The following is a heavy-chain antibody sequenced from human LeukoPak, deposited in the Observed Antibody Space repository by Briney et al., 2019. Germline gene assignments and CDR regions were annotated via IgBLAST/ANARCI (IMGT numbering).Heavy chain of an antibody. Sequence: GKSLKISCKGSGYSFTSYWIGWVRQMPGKGLEWMGIIYPGDSDTRYSPSFQGQVTISADKSISTAYLQWSSLKASDTAMYYCARLGHIVVVPAAAGGIDYWGQGTLVTVSS. V-gene: IGHV5-51*01. CDR1: GYSFTSYW. D-gene: IGHD2-2*01. J-gene: IGHJ4*02. CDR2: IYPGDSDT. CDR3: ARLGHIVVVPAAAGGIDY.